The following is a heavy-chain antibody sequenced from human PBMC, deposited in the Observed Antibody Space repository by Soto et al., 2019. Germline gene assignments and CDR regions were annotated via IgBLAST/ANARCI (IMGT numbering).Heavy chain of an antibody. J-gene: IGHJ6*02. CDR3: ARDFLLIGLVRHYYYYYGMDV. V-gene: IGHV3-48*02. Sequence: GGSLRLSCAASGFTFSSYSMNWVRQAPGKGLEWVSYISSSSSTIYYADSVKGRFTISRDNAKNSLYLQMNSLRDEDTAVYYCARDFLLIGLVRHYYYYYGMDVWGQGTTVTVSS. D-gene: IGHD6-19*01. CDR2: ISSSSSTI. CDR1: GFTFSSYS.